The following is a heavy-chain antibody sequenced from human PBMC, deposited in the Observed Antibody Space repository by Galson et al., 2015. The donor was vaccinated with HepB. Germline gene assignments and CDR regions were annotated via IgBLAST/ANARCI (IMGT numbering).Heavy chain of an antibody. CDR2: ISSSSTYT. CDR3: AKSPRGGVPHLTWFAS. CDR1: GFTFSDYY. J-gene: IGHJ5*01. D-gene: IGHD3-10*01. V-gene: IGHV3-11*03. Sequence: SLRLSCAASGFTFSDYYMSWIRQAPGKGLEWVSYISSSSTYTNYADSVKGRFTISRDNAKNTLYLQMDSLRAEDTAVYYCAKSPRGGVPHLTWFASWGQGTLVTVSS.